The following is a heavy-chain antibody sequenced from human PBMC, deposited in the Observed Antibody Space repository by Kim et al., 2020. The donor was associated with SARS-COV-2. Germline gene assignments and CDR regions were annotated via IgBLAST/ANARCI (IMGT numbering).Heavy chain of an antibody. D-gene: IGHD3-10*01. J-gene: IGHJ6*02. Sequence: GGSLRLSCAASGFTFSSYSMNWVRQAPGKGLEWVSSISSSSSYIYYADSVKGRFTISRDNAKNSLYLQMNSLRAEDTAVYYCARDHSDYYGSGSYYGMDVWGQGTTGTVSS. CDR3: ARDHSDYYGSGSYYGMDV. CDR2: ISSSSSYI. V-gene: IGHV3-21*01. CDR1: GFTFSSYS.